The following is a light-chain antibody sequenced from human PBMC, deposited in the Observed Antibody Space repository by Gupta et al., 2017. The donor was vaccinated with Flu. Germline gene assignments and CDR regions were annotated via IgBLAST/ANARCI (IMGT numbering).Light chain of an antibody. CDR1: QSISSY. V-gene: IGKV1-39*01. Sequence: SSLSASVGDRVTITCRASQSISSYLNWYQQKPGKAPKLLIYAASSLQSGVPSRFSGSGYGTDFTLTISSRQPEDFATYYCQQSDSTPFVTFGQGTKLEIK. CDR3: QQSDSTPFVT. CDR2: AAS. J-gene: IGKJ2*01.